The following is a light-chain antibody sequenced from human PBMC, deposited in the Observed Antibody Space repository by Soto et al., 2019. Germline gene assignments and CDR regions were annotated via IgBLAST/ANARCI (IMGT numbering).Light chain of an antibody. J-gene: IGLJ2*01. Sequence: QSVLTQPPSVSGAPGQRGTISCTGSRSNIGASYDVHWYQHLPGRAPKLLVSGNGDRPSGVPDRFSVYKSGPSASLAITGLQADDEAEYYCQSYDSTLSGVIFGGGTKVTVL. CDR2: GNG. CDR3: QSYDSTLSGVI. CDR1: RSNIGASYD. V-gene: IGLV1-40*01.